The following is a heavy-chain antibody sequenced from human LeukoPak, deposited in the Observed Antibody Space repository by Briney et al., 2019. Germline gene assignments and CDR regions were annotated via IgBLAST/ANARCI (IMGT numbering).Heavy chain of an antibody. CDR3: AKGFYGSRYWYFHL. D-gene: IGHD3-10*01. Sequence: GGTLRLSCAASGFTFSNYGMSWVRQAPGKGLEWVSAITGSGGTTYYAGSVKGRFTLSRDNSKNTLYLQMNSLRAEDTAVYSCAKGFYGSRYWYFHLWGRGTLVSVSS. CDR1: GFTFSNYG. J-gene: IGHJ2*01. CDR2: ITGSGGTT. V-gene: IGHV3-23*01.